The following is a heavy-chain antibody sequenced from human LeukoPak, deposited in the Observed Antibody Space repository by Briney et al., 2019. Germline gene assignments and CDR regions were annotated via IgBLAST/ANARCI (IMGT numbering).Heavy chain of an antibody. D-gene: IGHD3-3*01. V-gene: IGHV4-39*07. CDR2: INHSGST. Sequence: SETLSLTCTVSGGSISSSSYYWSWIRQPPGKGLEWIGEINHSGSTNYNPSLKSRVTISVDTSKNQFSLKLSSVTAADTAVYYCARGPTLRFPTYYYHGMDVWGQGTTVTVSS. J-gene: IGHJ6*02. CDR1: GGSISSSSYY. CDR3: ARGPTLRFPTYYYHGMDV.